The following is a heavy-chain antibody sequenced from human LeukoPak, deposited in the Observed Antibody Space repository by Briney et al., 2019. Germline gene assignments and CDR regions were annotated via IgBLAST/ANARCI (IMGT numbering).Heavy chain of an antibody. CDR1: GGSFSGYY. J-gene: IGHJ4*02. CDR2: INHSGST. CDR3: ARAYYYGSGSPTTAFDY. V-gene: IGHV4-34*01. Sequence: ETLSLTCAVYGGSFSGYYWSWIRQPPGKGLEWIGEINHSGSTNYNPSLKSRVTISVDTSKNQFSLKLSSVTAADTAVYYCARAYYYGSGSPTTAFDYWGQGTLVTVSS. D-gene: IGHD3-10*01.